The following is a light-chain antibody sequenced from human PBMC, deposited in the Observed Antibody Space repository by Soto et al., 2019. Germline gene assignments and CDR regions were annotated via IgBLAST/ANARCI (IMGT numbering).Light chain of an antibody. CDR3: QQYETFSGT. Sequence: DIQMTQSPSTLSASVGDRVTITCRASQSISGWLAWYQQKPGKAPKLLIFDVSSLERGVPSRFSGSGSGTEFTLTIASLQPDDFATYYCQQYETFSGTFGPGTKVEI. J-gene: IGKJ1*01. CDR2: DVS. V-gene: IGKV1-5*01. CDR1: QSISGW.